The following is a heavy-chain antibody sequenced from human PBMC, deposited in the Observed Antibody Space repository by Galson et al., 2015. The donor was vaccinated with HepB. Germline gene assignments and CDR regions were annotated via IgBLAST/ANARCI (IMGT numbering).Heavy chain of an antibody. D-gene: IGHD1-26*01. Sequence: SLRLSCAASDFVFPTYIMHWVRQAPGKGLEYVASINTDGDTNYADTVRGRFTISRDNSKGALYLDMGGLRAADTAVYFCVGNRGKRHLVQNYYLDYWGLGTLVTVS. CDR2: INTDGDT. CDR1: DFVFPTYI. J-gene: IGHJ4*02. CDR3: VGNRGKRHLVQNYYLDY. V-gene: IGHV3-64D*06.